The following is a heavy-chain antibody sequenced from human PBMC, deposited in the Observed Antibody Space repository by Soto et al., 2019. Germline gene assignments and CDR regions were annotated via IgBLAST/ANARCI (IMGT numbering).Heavy chain of an antibody. J-gene: IGHJ4*02. V-gene: IGHV4-31*03. D-gene: IGHD5-18*01. CDR2: IYYSGST. CDR3: ARSGYSYGPNPLLY. CDR1: GGSISSGGYY. Sequence: QVQLQESGPGLVKPSQTLSLTCTVSGGSISSGGYYWSWIRQHPGKGLEWIGYIYYSGSTYYNPSLKSRLTISVDTSNNQFSLKLSSVTAADTAVYYCARSGYSYGPNPLLYWGQGTLVTVSS.